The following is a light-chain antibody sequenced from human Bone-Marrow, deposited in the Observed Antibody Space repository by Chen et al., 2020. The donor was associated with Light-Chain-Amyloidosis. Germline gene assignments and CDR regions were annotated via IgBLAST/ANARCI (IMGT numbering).Light chain of an antibody. CDR3: QSADSSGTYEVI. Sequence: SYELTPPPSVSASPGQTARITCSGDDLPTKYAYWYQQKPGQAPVLVIHRDTERPSGISERFSGSSSGKTATLTISGVQAEDEADYHCQSADSSGTYEVIFGGGTKLTVL. CDR2: RDT. J-gene: IGLJ2*01. V-gene: IGLV3-25*03. CDR1: DLPTKY.